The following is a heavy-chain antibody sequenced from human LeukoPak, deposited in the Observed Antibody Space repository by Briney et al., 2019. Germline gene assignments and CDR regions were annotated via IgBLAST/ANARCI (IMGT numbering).Heavy chain of an antibody. D-gene: IGHD3-22*01. CDR1: GYIFTTYD. CDR2: MNPNRGNT. J-gene: IGHJ4*02. CDR3: ARGYYDTNGYYYRLDF. V-gene: IGHV1-8*01. Sequence: ASVKVSCKASGYIFTTYDINWVRQATGQGLEWMGWMNPNRGNTGYAQKFQGRVTMTRNTSISTAYMELSSLRSEDTATYYCARGYYDTNGYYYRLDFWGQGTLVTVSS.